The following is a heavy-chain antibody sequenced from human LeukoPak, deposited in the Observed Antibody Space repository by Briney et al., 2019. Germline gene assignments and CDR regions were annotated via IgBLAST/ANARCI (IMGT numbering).Heavy chain of an antibody. V-gene: IGHV3-23*01. D-gene: IGHD6-19*01. CDR2: ISSSGGST. J-gene: IGHJ6*02. Sequence: GGSLRLSCAASGFTFSSYATSWVRQAPGKGLEWVSGISSSGGSTYYADSVRGRFTISRDNSKNTLYLQMNSLRAEDTAGYYCAKTVAGGSYYYGMDVWGQGTTVTVSS. CDR3: AKTVAGGSYYYGMDV. CDR1: GFTFSSYA.